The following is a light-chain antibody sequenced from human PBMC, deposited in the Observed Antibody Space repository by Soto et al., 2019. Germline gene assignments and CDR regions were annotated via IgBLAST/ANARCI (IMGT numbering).Light chain of an antibody. CDR2: VAS. CDR1: QSVNQK. Sequence: EIVLTQSPATLSVSPGERATLSCRASQSVNQKLGWYQQKPGQAPRLLIYVASYRATGIPARFSGSGSGTEYTLTISNLQAEDFAIYYCQQYNNGPPATFGGGTKVEIK. V-gene: IGKV3-15*01. J-gene: IGKJ4*01. CDR3: QQYNNGPPAT.